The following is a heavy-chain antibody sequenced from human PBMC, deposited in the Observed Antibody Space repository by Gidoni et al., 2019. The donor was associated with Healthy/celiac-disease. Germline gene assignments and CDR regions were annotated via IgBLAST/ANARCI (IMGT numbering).Heavy chain of an antibody. J-gene: IGHJ4*02. D-gene: IGHD4-17*01. Sequence: QVQLQQWGAGLLKPSATLSLTCAVYGGSFSGYYWSWIRQPPGKGLEWIGEINHSGSTNYNPSLKSRVTISVDTSKNQFSLKLSSVTAADTAVYYCARGPPLADGDASVFDYWGQGTLVTVSS. CDR1: GGSFSGYY. CDR2: INHSGST. V-gene: IGHV4-34*01. CDR3: ARGPPLADGDASVFDY.